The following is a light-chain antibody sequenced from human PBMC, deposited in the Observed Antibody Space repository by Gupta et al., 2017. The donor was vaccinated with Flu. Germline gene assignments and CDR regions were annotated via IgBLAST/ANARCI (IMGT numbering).Light chain of an antibody. J-gene: IGKJ1*01. V-gene: IGKV3-15*01. CDR2: GAS. CDR3: QQYNKWPPT. CDR1: QSVSRN. Sequence: GERVTLSCRASQSVSRNLAWYQQKPGQAPRLLIYGASTRATGIPATFSGSGSGTDFTLSISSLQSEDFAVYYCQQYNKWPPTFGQGTKVEIK.